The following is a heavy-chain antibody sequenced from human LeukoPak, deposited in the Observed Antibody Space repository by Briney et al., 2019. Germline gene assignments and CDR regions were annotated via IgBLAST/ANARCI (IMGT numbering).Heavy chain of an antibody. D-gene: IGHD2-15*01. V-gene: IGHV3-30-3*01. CDR2: ISYDGSNK. CDR1: GFTFSSYA. J-gene: IGHJ6*02. Sequence: QTGGSLRLSCAASGFTFSSYAMHWVRQAPGKGLEWVAVISYDGSNKYYADSVKGRFTISRDNSKNTLYLQMNSLRAEDTAVYYCARDPPSGYCSGGSCYPYYYYGMDVWGQGTTVTVSS. CDR3: ARDPPSGYCSGGSCYPYYYYGMDV.